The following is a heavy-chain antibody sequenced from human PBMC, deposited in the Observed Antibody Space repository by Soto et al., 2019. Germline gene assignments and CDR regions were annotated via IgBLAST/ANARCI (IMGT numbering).Heavy chain of an antibody. CDR3: AREGYYSGSESYSPPRYYGMDV. Sequence: QVQLVQSGAEVKKPGASVKVSCKASGYSFTTYGISWVRQAPGQGLEWMGWISDYNGNTNYEKKVQGRVPMTTDTSPRTAYMELKSLRSDDTAVYYCAREGYYSGSESYSPPRYYGMDVWGQGTTVTVS. CDR2: ISDYNGNT. V-gene: IGHV1-18*01. J-gene: IGHJ6*02. D-gene: IGHD3-10*01. CDR1: GYSFTTYG.